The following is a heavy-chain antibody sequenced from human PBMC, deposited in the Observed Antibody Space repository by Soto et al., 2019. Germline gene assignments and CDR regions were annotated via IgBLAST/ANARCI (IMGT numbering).Heavy chain of an antibody. CDR2: IYPGDSDT. D-gene: IGHD6-13*01. CDR1: GYSFTSYW. CDR3: ARQGAAGTSGY. J-gene: IGHJ4*02. Sequence: GESLKISCKVSGYSFTSYWIGWGGQVPGKGLEWMGIIYPGDSDTRYSPSFQGQVTISADKSISTAYLQWSSLKASDTAMYYCARQGAAGTSGYWGQGTLVTVSS. V-gene: IGHV5-51*01.